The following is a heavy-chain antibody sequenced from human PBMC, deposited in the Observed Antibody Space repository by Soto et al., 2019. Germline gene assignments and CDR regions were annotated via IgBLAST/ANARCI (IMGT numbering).Heavy chain of an antibody. CDR2: INPSGGST. D-gene: IGHD1-26*01. Sequence: ASVKVSCKASGYTFTSYYMHWVRQAPGQGLEWMGIINPSGGSTSYAQKFQGRVTMTRDTSTSTVYIELSSLRSEDTAVYYCARWEAGSYPLQGGDYWGQGTLVTVSS. V-gene: IGHV1-46*01. CDR3: ARWEAGSYPLQGGDY. CDR1: GYTFTSYY. J-gene: IGHJ4*02.